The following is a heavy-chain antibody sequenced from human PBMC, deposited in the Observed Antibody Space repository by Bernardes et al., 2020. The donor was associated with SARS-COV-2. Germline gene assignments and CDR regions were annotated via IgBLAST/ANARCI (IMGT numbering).Heavy chain of an antibody. V-gene: IGHV4-34*01. J-gene: IGHJ4*02. Sequence: SETLSLTCAVYGGSFSGSYWSWIRQPPGKGLEWIGEINHSGSTNYNPSLKSRVTISVDTSKNQFSLKLSSVTAADTAVYYCARLIYDYVWGSYRYGGLDYWGQGTLVTVSS. CDR3: ARLIYDYVWGSYRYGGLDY. CDR1: GGSFSGSY. CDR2: INHSGST. D-gene: IGHD3-16*02.